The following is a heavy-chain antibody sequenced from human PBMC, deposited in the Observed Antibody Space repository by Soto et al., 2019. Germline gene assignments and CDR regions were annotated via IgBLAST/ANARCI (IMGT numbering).Heavy chain of an antibody. CDR2: ICNGGTTN. CDR1: GFTFRNYN. V-gene: IGHV3-48*01. Sequence: GGSLRLSWAASGFTFRNYNMNWLLPAPGKRLEWVSHICNGGTTNYYADSVKGQFTISRDNSKNTLYLQMNSLRAEDTAVYYCARAYEGDYFDYWGQGT. D-gene: IGHD3-16*01. J-gene: IGHJ4*02. CDR3: ARAYEGDYFDY.